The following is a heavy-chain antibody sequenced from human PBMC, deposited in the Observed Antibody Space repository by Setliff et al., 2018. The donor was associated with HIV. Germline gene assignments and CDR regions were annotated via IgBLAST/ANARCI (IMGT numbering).Heavy chain of an antibody. Sequence: SGPTLVNPTETLTLTCTVSGFSLADVRMSVTWIRQPPGKALEWLGNVLANDEKSYGTALKSRLTISKDTSKSRVVLTMTNMDPVDTATYYCARISFDISTGYPWACDTWGQGVLVTV. CDR3: ARISFDISTGYPWACDT. D-gene: IGHD3-9*01. J-gene: IGHJ5*02. CDR1: GFSLADVRMS. V-gene: IGHV2-26*01. CDR2: VLANDEK.